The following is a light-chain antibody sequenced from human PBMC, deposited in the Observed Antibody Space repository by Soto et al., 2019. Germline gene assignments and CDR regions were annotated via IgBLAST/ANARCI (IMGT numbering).Light chain of an antibody. CDR3: MQALQTPRT. V-gene: IGKV2-28*01. J-gene: IGKJ1*01. Sequence: DIAMTQSPLSLPVTPGEPASISCRSSQSLLHSNGYNYLDWYVQKPGQSPQLLIYFGSNRASGVPDRVSGSGSGTDFTLKISRVEAEDVGVYYCMQALQTPRTFGQGTKVEIK. CDR1: QSLLHSNGYNY. CDR2: FGS.